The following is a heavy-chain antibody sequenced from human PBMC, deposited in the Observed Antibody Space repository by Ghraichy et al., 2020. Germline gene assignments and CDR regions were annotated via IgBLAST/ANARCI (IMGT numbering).Heavy chain of an antibody. CDR1: GFTFSDYY. V-gene: IGHV3-11*01. D-gene: IGHD3-22*01. J-gene: IGHJ6*02. Sequence: GGSLRLSCAASGFTFSDYYMSWIRQAPGKGLEWVSYISSSGSTIYYADSVKGRFTISRDNAKNSLYLQMNSLRAEDTAVYYCARRLYYYDSSGYYYYYYGMDVWGQGTTVTVSS. CDR2: ISSSGSTI. CDR3: ARRLYYYDSSGYYYYYYGMDV.